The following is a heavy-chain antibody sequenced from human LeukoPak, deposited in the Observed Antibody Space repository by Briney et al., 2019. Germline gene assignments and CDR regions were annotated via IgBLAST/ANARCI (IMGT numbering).Heavy chain of an antibody. D-gene: IGHD3-22*01. CDR3: ARDGWYYDSSGQGPRRGYFDY. CDR2: ITSSGSTT. V-gene: IGHV3-48*02. CDR1: GFTFSSHN. Sequence: PGGSLRLSCAASGFTFSSHNMNWVRQAPGKGLEWVSYITSSGSTTYYADSVKGRFTVSRDNAKNSLYLQMNSLRDEDTAVYYCARDGWYYDSSGQGPRRGYFDYWGQGTLVTVSS. J-gene: IGHJ4*02.